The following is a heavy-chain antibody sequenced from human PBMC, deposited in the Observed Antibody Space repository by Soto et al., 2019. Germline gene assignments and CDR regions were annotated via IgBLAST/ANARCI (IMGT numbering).Heavy chain of an antibody. V-gene: IGHV4-30-4*01. J-gene: IGHJ5*02. D-gene: IGHD2-15*01. CDR3: ARVRGRLLRFDP. CDR2: IYYSGST. CDR1: GGSISSGDYY. Sequence: QIQLQEAGPGLVKPSQTLSLTCTVSGGSISSGDYYWSWIRQPPGKGLEWIGYIYYSGSTNYNPSLQSRVTISVDTSKNQFSLKLSSVIAADTAVYYCARVRGRLLRFDPWGQGTLVTVSS.